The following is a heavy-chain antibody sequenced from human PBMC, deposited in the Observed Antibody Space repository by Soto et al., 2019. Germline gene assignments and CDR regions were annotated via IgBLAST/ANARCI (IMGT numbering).Heavy chain of an antibody. CDR1: GFTFSSFG. CDR3: ARDASYYSLWSGYYPSRNGMDV. V-gene: IGHV3-33*01. Sequence: QVQVVESGGGVVQPGRSLRLSCAASGFTFSSFGTHWVRQAPGKGPEWVSLIWYDGSKKSYGDSVKGRFTISRDNSRNTVYLQMNSLRADDTVVYYCARDASYYSLWSGYYPSRNGMDVWGQGTTVTVSS. J-gene: IGHJ6*02. D-gene: IGHD3-3*01. CDR2: IWYDGSKK.